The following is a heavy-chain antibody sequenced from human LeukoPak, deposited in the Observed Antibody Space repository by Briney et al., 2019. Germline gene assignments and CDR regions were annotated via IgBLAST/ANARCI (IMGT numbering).Heavy chain of an antibody. J-gene: IGHJ4*02. Sequence: PGGSLRLSCAASGFSFSTYGMHWVRQAPGKGLEWVSAITASGGNTYYADSLKGRFTISRDNSRNTLYLQMNSLRADDTAVYYCVRSTIDFWGQGTLVTVSS. V-gene: IGHV3-23*01. D-gene: IGHD2-2*01. CDR1: GFSFSTYG. CDR2: ITASGGNT. CDR3: VRSTIDF.